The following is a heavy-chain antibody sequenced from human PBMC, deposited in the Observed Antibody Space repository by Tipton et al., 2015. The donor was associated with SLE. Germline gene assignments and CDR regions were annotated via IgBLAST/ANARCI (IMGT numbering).Heavy chain of an antibody. D-gene: IGHD5-18*01. CDR3: ARDFRPHGYGWAFDI. Sequence: GSLRLSCAASGFTFSSYWLTWLRQAPGKGLEWVANIKQDGSEKYSVDSVKGRFTISRDNAKNSLYLQMNSLRAEDTAVYYCARDFRPHGYGWAFDIWGQGTMVTVSS. CDR1: GFTFSSYW. CDR2: IKQDGSEK. V-gene: IGHV3-7*03. J-gene: IGHJ3*02.